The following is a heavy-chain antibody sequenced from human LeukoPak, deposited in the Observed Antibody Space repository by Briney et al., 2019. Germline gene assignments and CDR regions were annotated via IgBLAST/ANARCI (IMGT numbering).Heavy chain of an antibody. J-gene: IGHJ4*02. CDR3: ARRDDYEQAPDG. Sequence: PGGSLRLSCAASGFTFSSYEMNWVRQAPGKGLEWVSYISSSGSTIYYADSVKGRFTTSRDNAKNSLYLQMNSLRAEDTAVYYCARRDDYEQAPDGWGQGTLVTVSS. CDR1: GFTFSSYE. V-gene: IGHV3-48*03. D-gene: IGHD5-24*01. CDR2: ISSSGSTI.